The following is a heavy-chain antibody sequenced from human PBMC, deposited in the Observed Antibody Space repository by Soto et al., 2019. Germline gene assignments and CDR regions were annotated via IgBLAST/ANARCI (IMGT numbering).Heavy chain of an antibody. J-gene: IGHJ4*02. CDR3: AKRSTMIVVVTKGGYYFDY. V-gene: IGHV3-23*01. Sequence: GGSLRLSCAASGFTVSSYAMSWVRQAPGKGLEWVSAISGSGGSTYYADSVKGRFTISRDNSKNTLYLQMNSLRAEDTAVYYCAKRSTMIVVVTKGGYYFDYWGQGTLVTVSS. CDR1: GFTVSSYA. D-gene: IGHD3-22*01. CDR2: ISGSGGST.